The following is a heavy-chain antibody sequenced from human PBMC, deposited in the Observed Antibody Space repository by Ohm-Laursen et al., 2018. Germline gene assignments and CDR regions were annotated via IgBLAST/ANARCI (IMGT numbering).Heavy chain of an antibody. Sequence: SLRLSCTASGFTFSSHWMQWVRQAPGKGLEWVSRINSDGSSTSYADSVKGRFTISRDNAKNTLYLQMNSLRAEDTAVYYCARGCGGDCYLGPYYYYGMDVWGQGTTVTVSS. J-gene: IGHJ6*02. V-gene: IGHV3-74*01. D-gene: IGHD2-21*02. CDR3: ARGCGGDCYLGPYYYYGMDV. CDR2: INSDGSST. CDR1: GFTFSSHW.